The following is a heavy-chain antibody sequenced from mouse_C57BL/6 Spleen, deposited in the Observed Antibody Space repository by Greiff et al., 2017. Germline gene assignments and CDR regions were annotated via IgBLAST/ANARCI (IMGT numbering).Heavy chain of an antibody. D-gene: IGHD4-1*01. Sequence: VQLQQSGPELVKPGASVKIPCKASGYTFTDYNMDWVKQSHGKSLEWIGDINPNNGGTIYNQKFKGKATLTVDKSSSTAYMELRSLTSEDTAVYYCARKDWDPWFAYWGQGTLVTVSA. CDR2: INPNNGGT. V-gene: IGHV1-18*01. CDR1: GYTFTDYN. J-gene: IGHJ3*01. CDR3: ARKDWDPWFAY.